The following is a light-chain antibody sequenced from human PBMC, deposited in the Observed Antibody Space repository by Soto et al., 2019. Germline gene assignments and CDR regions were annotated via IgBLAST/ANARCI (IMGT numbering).Light chain of an antibody. CDR3: QQSYSIPYT. V-gene: IGKV1-39*01. J-gene: IGKJ2*01. Sequence: IQMTQSPSSLSASVGDRVTITCRASQSINNYLNWYQEKPGKAPKLLIYASTLQSGVPSRFCGNRSGTDFTLTFSSLQPEDFAIYYCQQSYSIPYTFGQGTKLQIK. CDR2: AS. CDR1: QSINNY.